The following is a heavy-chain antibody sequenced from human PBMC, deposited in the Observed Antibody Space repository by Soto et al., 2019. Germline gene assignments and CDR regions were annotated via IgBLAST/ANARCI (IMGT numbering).Heavy chain of an antibody. CDR1: GGSISSYY. V-gene: IGHV4-59*08. CDR2: IYYSGST. Sequence: PSETLSLTCTVSGGSISSYYWSWIRQPPGEGLEWIGYIYYSGSTNYNPSLKSRVTISVDTSKNQFSLKLSSVTAADTAVYYCARRSWSGGSCYQSTGYFDYWGQGNLVTVSS. D-gene: IGHD2-15*01. J-gene: IGHJ4*02. CDR3: ARRSWSGGSCYQSTGYFDY.